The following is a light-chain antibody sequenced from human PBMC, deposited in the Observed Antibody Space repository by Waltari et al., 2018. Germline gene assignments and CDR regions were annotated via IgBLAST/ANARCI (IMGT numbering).Light chain of an antibody. V-gene: IGLV2-14*03. Sequence: QSALTQPASVSGSPGQSITISCTGTSSDVGGYNYVSWYQQHPGKVPQLVIYDVTYRPSGVCNRFSGSKSGNTASLTISGLQAEDEADYYCSSYTSRTTLVLFGGGTKLTVL. CDR1: SSDVGGYNY. CDR2: DVT. CDR3: SSYTSRTTLVL. J-gene: IGLJ2*01.